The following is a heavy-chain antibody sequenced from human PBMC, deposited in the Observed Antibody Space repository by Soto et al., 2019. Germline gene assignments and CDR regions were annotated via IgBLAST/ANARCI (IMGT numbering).Heavy chain of an antibody. Sequence: GGSLRLSCVASGFTISDYNMNWVRQAPGKGLEWVSSISSSSSYIYYADSVKGRFTISRDNAKNSLYLQMNSLRAEDTAVYYCAREGPYDLYYYYYGMDVWGQGTTVTVSS. D-gene: IGHD5-12*01. V-gene: IGHV3-21*01. J-gene: IGHJ6*02. CDR3: AREGPYDLYYYYYGMDV. CDR2: ISSSSSYI. CDR1: GFTISDYN.